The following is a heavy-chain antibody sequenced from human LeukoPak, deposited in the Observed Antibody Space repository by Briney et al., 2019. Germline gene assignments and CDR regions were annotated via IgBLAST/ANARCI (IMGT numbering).Heavy chain of an antibody. CDR3: ARDLGYCSSTSCSDAFDI. CDR1: GFTFSSYT. J-gene: IGHJ3*02. Sequence: GGSLRLSCAASGFTFSSYTMNWVRQAPGEGLEWVSSITGSGSDIYYADSVKGRFTISRDNAKNSLYLQMNSLRAEDTAVYYCARDLGYCSSTSCSDAFDIWGQGTMVTVSS. V-gene: IGHV3-21*01. CDR2: ITGSGSDI. D-gene: IGHD2-2*01.